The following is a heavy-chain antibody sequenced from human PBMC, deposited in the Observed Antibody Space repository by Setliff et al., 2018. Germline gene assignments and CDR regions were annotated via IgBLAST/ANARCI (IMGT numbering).Heavy chain of an antibody. V-gene: IGHV4-34*12. Sequence: PSETLSLTCAVYGGSFSGYYWSWIRQPPGKRLEWIGEIIHSGSTNYNPSLKSRVTISMDTSKNQFSLKLSSVTAADMAVYYCAREQWLDPPGYYYVDVWAKGTTVTVSS. CDR3: AREQWLDPPGYYYVDV. CDR1: GGSFSGYY. D-gene: IGHD6-19*01. CDR2: IIHSGST. J-gene: IGHJ6*03.